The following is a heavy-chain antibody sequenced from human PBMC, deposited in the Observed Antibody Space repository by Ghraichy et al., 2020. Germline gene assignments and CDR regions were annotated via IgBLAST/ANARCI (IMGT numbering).Heavy chain of an antibody. D-gene: IGHD6-19*01. CDR1: GATFSGYY. Sequence: SQTLSLTCAVNGATFSGYYWSWIRQSPEKGLEWIGEVNDRGITNYNPSLKSRVTISVDTSKRQISLMLTSVTAADTAVYYCAGMYSNGRNPGYYYYFYGMDVWGQGTTVTVSS. CDR2: VNDRGIT. V-gene: IGHV4-34*08. J-gene: IGHJ6*02. CDR3: AGMYSNGRNPGYYYYFYGMDV.